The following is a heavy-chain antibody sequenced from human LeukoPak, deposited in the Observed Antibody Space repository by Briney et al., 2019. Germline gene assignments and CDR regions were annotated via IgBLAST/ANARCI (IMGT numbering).Heavy chain of an antibody. CDR3: ARAQGYYYDSSGYYFDC. Sequence: GESLKISCMVSGYSFTSYWIGWVRQMPGKGLEWMGIIYPGDSDTRYSPSFQGQVTISADKSISTAYLQWSSLEASDTAMYYCARAQGYYYDSSGYYFDCWGQGTLVTVSS. D-gene: IGHD3-22*01. V-gene: IGHV5-51*01. J-gene: IGHJ4*02. CDR1: GYSFTSYW. CDR2: IYPGDSDT.